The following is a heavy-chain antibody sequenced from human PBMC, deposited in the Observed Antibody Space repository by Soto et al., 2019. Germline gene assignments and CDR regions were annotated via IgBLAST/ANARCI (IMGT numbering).Heavy chain of an antibody. CDR1: GYTFTSYD. CDR2: MNPNSGNT. D-gene: IGHD3-10*01. V-gene: IGHV1-8*01. CDR3: ARGGRIVTMVRGVIGY. J-gene: IGHJ4*02. Sequence: QVQLVQSGAEVKKPGASVKVSCKASGYTFTSYDINWVRQATGQGLEWMGWMNPNSGNTGYAQKFQGRVSMTRNTSISTAYMELSRLRSEDTAVYYCARGGRIVTMVRGVIGYWGQGTLVTVSS.